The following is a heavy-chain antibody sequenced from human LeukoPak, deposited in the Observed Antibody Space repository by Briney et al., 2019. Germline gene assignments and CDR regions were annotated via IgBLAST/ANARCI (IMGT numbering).Heavy chain of an antibody. CDR2: INHSGST. CDR3: ARRYCSSTSCYGGYRFDP. D-gene: IGHD2-2*01. Sequence: SETLSLTYTVSGGSISSSTYYWGWLRQPPGKGLEWIGEINHSGSTNYNPSLKSRVTISVDTSKNQFSLKLSSVTAADTAVYYFARRYCSSTSCYGGYRFDPWGQGTLVTVSS. CDR1: GGSISSSTYY. J-gene: IGHJ5*02. V-gene: IGHV4-39*07.